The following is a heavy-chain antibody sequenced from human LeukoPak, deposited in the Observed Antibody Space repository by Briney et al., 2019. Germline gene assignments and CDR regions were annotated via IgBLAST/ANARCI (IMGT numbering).Heavy chain of an antibody. J-gene: IGHJ6*03. CDR1: GFTFSSYA. Sequence: GGSLRLSCAASGFTFSSYAMSWVRQAPGQGLEWVSGISGSGGSTYYADSVKGRFTISRDNSKNTLYLQMNSLRAEDTAVYYCAKFYYDSSGYYLGRYMDVWGKGTTVTVSS. CDR2: ISGSGGST. CDR3: AKFYYDSSGYYLGRYMDV. D-gene: IGHD3-22*01. V-gene: IGHV3-23*01.